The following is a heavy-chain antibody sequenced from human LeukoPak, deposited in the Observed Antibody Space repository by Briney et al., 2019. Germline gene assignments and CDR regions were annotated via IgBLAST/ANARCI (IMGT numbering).Heavy chain of an antibody. CDR1: GFTFSSYA. CDR2: ITGSGAST. J-gene: IGHJ3*02. V-gene: IGHV3-23*01. D-gene: IGHD5-24*01. CDR3: AKGSQRWQQLSPSDAFDI. Sequence: GGSLRLSCAASGFTFSSYAMSWVRQGPGKGLNWFSAITGSGASTYYADSVKGRFTIFRDNSKNTLYLQTNSLRAEDTAIYYCAKGSQRWQQLSPSDAFDIWGQGTMVTVSS.